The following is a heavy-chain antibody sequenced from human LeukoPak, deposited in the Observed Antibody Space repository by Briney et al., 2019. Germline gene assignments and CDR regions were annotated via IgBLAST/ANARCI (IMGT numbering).Heavy chain of an antibody. V-gene: IGHV3-7*01. Sequence: GGSLRLSCAASGFTFSSYWMSWVRQAPGKGLEWVANIKQDGSEKYYVDSVKGRLTISRDNAENSLYLQMNSLRAEDTAVYYCARAGHYMYNWFDPWGQGTLVTVSS. D-gene: IGHD4-11*01. CDR2: IKQDGSEK. CDR1: GFTFSSYW. J-gene: IGHJ5*02. CDR3: ARAGHYMYNWFDP.